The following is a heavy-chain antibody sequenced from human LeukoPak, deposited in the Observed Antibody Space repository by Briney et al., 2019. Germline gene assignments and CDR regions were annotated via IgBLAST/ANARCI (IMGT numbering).Heavy chain of an antibody. Sequence: SETLSLTCTVSGGSISSYYWSWIRQPAGKGLEWIGRIYTSGSTNYNPSLKSRVTMSVDTSKNQFSLKLSSVTAADTAVYYCAGTHYDFWSGYPAHYGMDVWGQGTTVTVSS. V-gene: IGHV4-4*07. CDR1: GGSISSYY. D-gene: IGHD3-3*01. CDR2: IYTSGST. CDR3: AGTHYDFWSGYPAHYGMDV. J-gene: IGHJ6*02.